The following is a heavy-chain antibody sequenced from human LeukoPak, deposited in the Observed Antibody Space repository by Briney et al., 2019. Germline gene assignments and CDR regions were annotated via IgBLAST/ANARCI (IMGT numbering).Heavy chain of an antibody. CDR2: IGDSGTPI. CDR1: GFTFSDHY. V-gene: IGHV3-11*04. J-gene: IGHJ4*02. CDR3: ARDRRPSVYGGLDN. D-gene: IGHD4/OR15-4a*01. Sequence: GGSLRLSCAASGFTFSDHYMSWIRQAPGKGLEWVSYIGDSGTPIYYADSVKDRFTVSRDNAKNSLFLQMDSLRAEDTAVYYCARDRRPSVYGGLDNWGQGTLVTVSS.